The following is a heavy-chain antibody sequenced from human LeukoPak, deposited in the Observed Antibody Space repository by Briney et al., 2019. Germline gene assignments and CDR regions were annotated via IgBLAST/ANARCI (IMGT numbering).Heavy chain of an antibody. CDR3: ARLRTIFGVLDAFDI. CDR1: GGSISSSNW. V-gene: IGHV4-39*01. J-gene: IGHJ3*02. Sequence: PSETLSLTCAVSGGSISSSNWWSWVRQPPGKGLEWIGSIYYSGSTYYNPSLKSRVTISVDTSKNQFSLKLSSVTAADTAVYYCARLRTIFGVLDAFDIWGQGTMVTVSS. D-gene: IGHD3-3*01. CDR2: IYYSGST.